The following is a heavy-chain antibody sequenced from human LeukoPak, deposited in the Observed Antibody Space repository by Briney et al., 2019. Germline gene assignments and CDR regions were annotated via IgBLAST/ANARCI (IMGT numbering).Heavy chain of an antibody. D-gene: IGHD2-15*01. J-gene: IGHJ5*02. Sequence: ASVKVSCKVSGYTLTELSMHWRRQAPGKGLEWMGGFDPEDGETIYAQKFQGRVTMTEDTSTDTAYMELSSLRSEDTAVYYCATFTISGGPQGDWFDPWGQGTLVTVSS. V-gene: IGHV1-24*01. CDR2: FDPEDGET. CDR3: ATFTISGGPQGDWFDP. CDR1: GYTLTELS.